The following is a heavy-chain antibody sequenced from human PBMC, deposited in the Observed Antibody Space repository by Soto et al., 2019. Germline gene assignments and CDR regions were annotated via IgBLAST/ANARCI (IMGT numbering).Heavy chain of an antibody. D-gene: IGHD1-26*01. V-gene: IGHV1-18*01. J-gene: IGHJ5*02. CDR3: ARDPGGDYANWFDP. Sequence: EASVKVSCKASGHTFTSYGISWVRQAPGQGLEWMGWISAYNGNTNYAQKLQGRVTMTTDTSTSTAYMELRSLRSDDTAVYYCARDPGGDYANWFDPWGQGTLVTVSS. CDR2: ISAYNGNT. CDR1: GHTFTSYG.